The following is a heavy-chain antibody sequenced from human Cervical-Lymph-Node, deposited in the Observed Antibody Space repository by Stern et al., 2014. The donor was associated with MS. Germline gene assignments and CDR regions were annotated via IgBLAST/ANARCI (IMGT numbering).Heavy chain of an antibody. Sequence: EVQLVESGGGLVQPGGSLRLSCAASGFTFSSYSMHWVRQAPGKGLEWVSYISSSSSTIYYADSVKGRFTISRDNAKNSLYLQMNSLRDEDTAVYYCARDSSGSILYYYYYGMDVWGQGTTVTVSS. CDR1: GFTFSSYS. V-gene: IGHV3-48*02. CDR3: ARDSSGSILYYYYYGMDV. J-gene: IGHJ6*02. CDR2: ISSSSSTI. D-gene: IGHD3-22*01.